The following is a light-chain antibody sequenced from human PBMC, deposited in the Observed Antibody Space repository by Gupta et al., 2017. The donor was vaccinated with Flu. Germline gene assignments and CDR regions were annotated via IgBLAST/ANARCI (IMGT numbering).Light chain of an antibody. CDR2: LGS. CDR1: QSLLHSNGYNY. Sequence: DIVMTQSPLSLPVTPGEPASISCRSSQSLLHSNGYNYLDWYLQKPGQSPQLLIYLGSNRASGVPDRFSGSGSGTDFTLKISRVEAEDVGVYYCKQSLHSSLTFGQGTQVEIK. V-gene: IGKV2-28*01. J-gene: IGKJ5*01. CDR3: KQSLHSSLT.